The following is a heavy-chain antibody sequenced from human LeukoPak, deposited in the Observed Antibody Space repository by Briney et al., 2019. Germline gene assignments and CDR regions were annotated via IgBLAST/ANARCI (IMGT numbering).Heavy chain of an antibody. CDR2: IYPGDSDT. Sequence: GESLRISCKGSGYSFTSYWIGWVRQMPGKGLEWMGIIYPGDSDTRYSPSFQGQVTISADKSISTAYLQWSSLKASDTAMYYCARLGSGSYYSLSDFDYWGQGTLATVSS. J-gene: IGHJ4*02. V-gene: IGHV5-51*01. CDR3: ARLGSGSYYSLSDFDY. CDR1: GYSFTSYW. D-gene: IGHD1-26*01.